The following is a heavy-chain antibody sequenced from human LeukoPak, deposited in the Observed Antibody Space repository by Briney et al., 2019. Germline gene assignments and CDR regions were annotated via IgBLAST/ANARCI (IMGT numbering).Heavy chain of an antibody. CDR3: ARGTGTTAYFDY. V-gene: IGHV3-11*06. CDR1: GFTFSDYY. CDR2: ISGSSGYT. J-gene: IGHJ4*02. Sequence: GESPRLSCAASGFTFSDYYMSWIRQAPGKGLEWVSYISGSSGYTKYADSVKGRFTISRDNAKNSLYLQVNSLRAEDTAVYYCARGTGTTAYFDYWGQGTLVTVSS. D-gene: IGHD1-1*01.